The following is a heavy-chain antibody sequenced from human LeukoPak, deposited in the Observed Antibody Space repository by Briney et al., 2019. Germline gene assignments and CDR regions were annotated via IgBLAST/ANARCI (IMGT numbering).Heavy chain of an antibody. J-gene: IGHJ4*02. D-gene: IGHD3-16*01. CDR2: ISGSGGST. V-gene: IGHV3-23*01. Sequence: GGSLRLSCPASGFTFSSYAMSWLRQAPGKGLEWVSAISGSGGSTYYADSVKGRFTISRDNSKNTLYLQMNSLRAEDTAVYYCAKDRGYDVDYWGQGTLVTVSS. CDR3: AKDRGYDVDY. CDR1: GFTFSSYA.